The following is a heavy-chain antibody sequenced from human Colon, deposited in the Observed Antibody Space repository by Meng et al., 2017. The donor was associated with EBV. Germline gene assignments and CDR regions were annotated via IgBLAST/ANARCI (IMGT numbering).Heavy chain of an antibody. CDR1: GGSISSSCYY. V-gene: IGHV4-30-4*01. Sequence: QVQLQESGPGLVKPSQTLSLTCGVSGGSISSSCYYWSWIRQPPGKGLEWIGYSYYSGSTYYNPSLKSRVTISVDTSNNQFSLKLKSVTAADTAVYYCVRYSYGFDYWGQGTLVTVSS. CDR2: SYYSGST. J-gene: IGHJ4*02. D-gene: IGHD5-18*01. CDR3: VRYSYGFDY.